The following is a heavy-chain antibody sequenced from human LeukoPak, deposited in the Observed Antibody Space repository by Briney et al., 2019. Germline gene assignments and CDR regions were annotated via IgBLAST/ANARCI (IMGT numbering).Heavy chain of an antibody. J-gene: IGHJ2*01. CDR2: LYSGGST. CDR1: GFTVSSKY. V-gene: IGHV3-53*01. D-gene: IGHD3-9*01. CDR3: ARELRHFDWLGDSWYFDL. Sequence: HPGGSLRLSCAASGFTVSSKYMTWVRQAPGKGLEWVSVLYSGGSTYYADSVKGRFTISRDNSKNTLYLQMNSLRAEDTAVYYCARELRHFDWLGDSWYFDLWGRGTLVTVSS.